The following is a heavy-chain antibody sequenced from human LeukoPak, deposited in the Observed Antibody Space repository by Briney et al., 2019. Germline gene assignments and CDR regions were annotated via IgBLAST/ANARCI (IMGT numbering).Heavy chain of an antibody. CDR3: ARDGGPTRPFDI. CDR1: GGSISSYY. J-gene: IGHJ3*02. CDR2: IYYSGST. Sequence: PSETLSLTCTVSGGSISSYYWSWIRQPPGKGLEWIGYIYYSGSTNYNPSLKSRVTISVDTSKNQFSLKLSSVTAADTAVYYCARDGGPTRPFDIWGQGTMVTVSS. D-gene: IGHD2-15*01. V-gene: IGHV4-59*12.